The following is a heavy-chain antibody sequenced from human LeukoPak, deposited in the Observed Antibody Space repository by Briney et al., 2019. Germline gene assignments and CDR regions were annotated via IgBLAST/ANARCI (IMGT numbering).Heavy chain of an antibody. V-gene: IGHV4-59*05. D-gene: IGHD3-3*01. CDR3: QSRFLEWLLDY. Sequence: SGGSLRLSCAASGFTFSKAWMNWVRQPPGKGLEWIGSIYDTGSTFYNPSLKSRVIISVDTSKNQFSLKLSSVTAADTAVYYCQSRFLEWLLDYWGQGTLVTVSS. CDR2: IYDTGST. CDR1: GFTFSKAW. J-gene: IGHJ4*02.